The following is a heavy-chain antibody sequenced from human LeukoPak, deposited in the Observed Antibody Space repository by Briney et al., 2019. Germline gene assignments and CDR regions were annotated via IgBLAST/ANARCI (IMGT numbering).Heavy chain of an antibody. CDR3: ARGPSIPEDIVVVPAAMHFDY. CDR2: IYHSGST. Sequence: SETLSLTCTVSGYSISSGYYWGWIRQPPGKGLEWIGSIYHSGSTNYNPSLKSRVTISVDTSKNQFSLKLSSVTAADTAVYYCARGPSIPEDIVVVPAAMHFDYWGQGTLVTVSS. V-gene: IGHV4-38-2*02. J-gene: IGHJ4*02. D-gene: IGHD2-2*01. CDR1: GYSISSGYY.